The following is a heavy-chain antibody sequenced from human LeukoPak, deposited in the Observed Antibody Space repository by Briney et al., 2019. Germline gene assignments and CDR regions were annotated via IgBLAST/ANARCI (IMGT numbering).Heavy chain of an antibody. V-gene: IGHV3-48*01. D-gene: IGHD2-2*01. CDR1: GFTFSSYY. CDR2: ISGSSTTI. CDR3: ARIGHDLYQTFDS. J-gene: IGHJ5*01. Sequence: GGSLRLSCAASGFTFSSYYMSWVRQAPGKGLEWVSYISGSSTTIYYSDSVKGRFTVSRDNARNSLYLQMNSLRAEDTALYYCARIGHDLYQTFDSWGHGTLITVSS.